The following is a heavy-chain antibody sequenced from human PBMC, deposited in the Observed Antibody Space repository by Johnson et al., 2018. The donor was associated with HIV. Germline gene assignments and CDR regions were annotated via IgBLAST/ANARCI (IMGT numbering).Heavy chain of an antibody. D-gene: IGHD3-22*01. V-gene: IGHV3-20*03. CDR1: FTFDDYG. CDR2: INWNGGST. J-gene: IGHJ3*02. Sequence: FTFDDYGMSWVRQAPGKGLEWVSGINWNGGSTGYADSVKGRFTISRDNAKNSLYLQMNNVRAEDTALYFCARASNYYDSFGYYRRGGGSDIWGQGTMVTVSS. CDR3: ARASNYYDSFGYYRRGGGSDI.